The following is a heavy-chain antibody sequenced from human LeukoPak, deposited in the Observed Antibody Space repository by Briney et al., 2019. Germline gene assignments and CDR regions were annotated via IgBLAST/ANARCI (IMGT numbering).Heavy chain of an antibody. CDR2: IYYSGST. J-gene: IGHJ4*02. CDR1: GGSISSSSYY. V-gene: IGHV4-39*01. D-gene: IGHD3-16*02. CDR3: ARSGITFGGVIEY. Sequence: KPSETLSLTCTVSGGSISSSSYYWGWIRQPPGKGLGWIGSIYYSGSTYYNPSLKSRVTISVDTSKNQFSLKLSSVTAADTAVYYCARSGITFGGVIEYWGQGTLVTVSS.